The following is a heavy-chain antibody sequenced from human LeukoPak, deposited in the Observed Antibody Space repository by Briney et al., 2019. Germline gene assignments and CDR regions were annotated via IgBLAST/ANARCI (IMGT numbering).Heavy chain of an antibody. J-gene: IGHJ4*02. D-gene: IGHD3-3*01. CDR2: ISYDGSNK. V-gene: IGHV3-30*18. Sequence: GGSLRLSCAASGFTFSSYGMHWVRQAPGKGLEWVAVISYDGSNKYYADSVKGRFTISRDNSKNTLYLQMNSLRAEDTAVYYCAKDITGYGQDYWGQGTLVTVSS. CDR1: GFTFSSYG. CDR3: AKDITGYGQDY.